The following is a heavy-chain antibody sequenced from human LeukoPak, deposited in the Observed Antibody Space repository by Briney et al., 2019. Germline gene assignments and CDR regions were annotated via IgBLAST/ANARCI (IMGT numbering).Heavy chain of an antibody. Sequence: PGGSLRLSCVASGFTFSSYDMHWVRQAAGRGLEWVSAFGTGGDTYYPGSVKGRFTISREDAKNSLYLQMNSLRAGDTAVYYCARGGWSHNNRYFDLWGRGTLVTVSS. CDR1: GFTFSSYD. CDR2: FGTGGDT. J-gene: IGHJ2*01. D-gene: IGHD6-19*01. V-gene: IGHV3-13*04. CDR3: ARGGWSHNNRYFDL.